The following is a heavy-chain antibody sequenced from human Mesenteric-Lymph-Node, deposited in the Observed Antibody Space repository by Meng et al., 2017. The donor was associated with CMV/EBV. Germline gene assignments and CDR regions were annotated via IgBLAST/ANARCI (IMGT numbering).Heavy chain of an antibody. V-gene: IGHV3-11*06. CDR2: ISSSSSYI. D-gene: IGHD4-23*01. CDR3: ASGGRGGYYYYYGMDV. CDR1: GFTFSDYY. J-gene: IGHJ6*02. Sequence: GESLKISCAASGFTFSDYYMSWIRQAPGKGLEWVSSISSSSSYIYYADSVKGRFTISRDNAKNSLYLQMNSLRAEDTAVYYCASGGRGGYYYYYGMDVWGQGTTVTVSS.